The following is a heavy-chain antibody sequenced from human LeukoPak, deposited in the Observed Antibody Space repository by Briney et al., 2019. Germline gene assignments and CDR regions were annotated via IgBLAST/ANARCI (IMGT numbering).Heavy chain of an antibody. CDR1: GFTFSSHW. J-gene: IGHJ4*02. CDR3: ARDHGDY. Sequence: PRGSLRLSCAASGFTFSSHWMHWVRQVPGKGLLWVSRINSEGSSTSYADSVKGRFTISRDNAKNTLYLQMNSLRAEDTAVYYCARDHGDYWGQGTLVTVSS. V-gene: IGHV3-74*01. CDR2: INSEGSST.